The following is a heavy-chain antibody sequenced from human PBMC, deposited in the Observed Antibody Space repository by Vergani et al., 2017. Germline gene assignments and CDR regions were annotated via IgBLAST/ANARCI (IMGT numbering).Heavy chain of an antibody. J-gene: IGHJ4*02. D-gene: IGHD6-19*01. CDR3: ARGGSSGWFEY. V-gene: IGHV3-30*01. CDR2: ISYDGSNK. CDR1: GFTFSSYA. Sequence: QVQLVESGGGVVQPGRSLRLSCAASGFTFSSYAMHWVRQAPGKGLEWVAVISYDGSNKYYADSVKGRFTISRDNSKNTLYLQMNSLRAEDTAVYYCARGGSSGWFEYWGQGTLVTVSS.